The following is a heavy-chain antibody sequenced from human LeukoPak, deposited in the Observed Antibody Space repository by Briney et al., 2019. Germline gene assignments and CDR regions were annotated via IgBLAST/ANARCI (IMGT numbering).Heavy chain of an antibody. CDR1: GFTFSSYS. Sequence: PGGSLRLSCAAPGFTFSSYSMNWVRQAPGKGLEWVSYISSSSTIYYADSVKGRFTISRDNAKNSLYLQMNSLRAEDTAVYYCARVTSGGGSDVWGKGTTVTVSS. CDR2: ISSSSTI. D-gene: IGHD2-15*01. V-gene: IGHV3-48*01. J-gene: IGHJ6*04. CDR3: ARVTSGGGSDV.